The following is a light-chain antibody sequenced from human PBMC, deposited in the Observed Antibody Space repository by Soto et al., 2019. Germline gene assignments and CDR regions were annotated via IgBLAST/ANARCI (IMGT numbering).Light chain of an antibody. V-gene: IGLV1-44*01. Sequence: QSVRTQPPSASGTPGQRVTISCSGSNSNIGSNTVNWYQQLPGTAPKLLIYNNNQRPSGVPDRFSGSKSGTSASLAISGLQSEDEADYYCAAWDDSRNKVFGTGTKVTVL. CDR1: NSNIGSNT. CDR2: NNN. CDR3: AAWDDSRNKV. J-gene: IGLJ1*01.